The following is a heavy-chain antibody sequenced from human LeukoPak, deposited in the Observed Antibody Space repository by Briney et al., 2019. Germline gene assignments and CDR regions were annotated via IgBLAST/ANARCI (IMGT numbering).Heavy chain of an antibody. CDR1: GFTFSDYY. V-gene: IGHV3-11*04. D-gene: IGHD3-16*01. CDR2: ISSSGSSI. Sequence: GGSLRLSCVVSGFTFSDYYMSWIRQAPGKGLEWVSHISSSGSSIQYADSVKGRFTISRDNAKNSLYLQMSSLRAEDTAVYYCARDPNVWGSFLNFDYWGQGTLVTVSS. J-gene: IGHJ4*02. CDR3: ARDPNVWGSFLNFDY.